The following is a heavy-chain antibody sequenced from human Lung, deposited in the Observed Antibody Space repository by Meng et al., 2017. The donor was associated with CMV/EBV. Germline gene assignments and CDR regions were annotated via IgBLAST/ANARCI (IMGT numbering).Heavy chain of an antibody. CDR1: GGTFSSYT. V-gene: IGHV1-2*06. D-gene: IGHD6-19*01. CDR2: VNPISDDT. Sequence: QVQLVQSGAEVKKPGSSVKVSCKASGGTFSSYTISWVRQAPGQGLEWLGRVNPISDDTHLAQKFEGRITVTRGATINTAFMELTRLRPDDTAVYYCAKSSDNGWSSWGPGTLVTVSS. J-gene: IGHJ4*01. CDR3: AKSSDNGWSS.